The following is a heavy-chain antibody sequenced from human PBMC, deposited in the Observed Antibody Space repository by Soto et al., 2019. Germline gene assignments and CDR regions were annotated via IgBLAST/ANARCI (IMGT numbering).Heavy chain of an antibody. D-gene: IGHD1-26*01. CDR2: IYYSGST. CDR3: ARRYGGNFDY. V-gene: IGHV4-59*01. J-gene: IGHJ4*02. Sequence: SETLSLTCTVSGGSISSYYWSWIRQPPGKGLEWIGYIYYSGSTNYNPSLKSRVTISVDTSKNQFSLKLSSVTAADTAVYYCARRYGGNFDYWGQGTQVTVTS. CDR1: GGSISSYY.